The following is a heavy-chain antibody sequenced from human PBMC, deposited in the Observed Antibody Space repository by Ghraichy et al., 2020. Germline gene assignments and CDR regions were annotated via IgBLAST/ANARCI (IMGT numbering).Heavy chain of an antibody. D-gene: IGHD3-10*01. CDR2: FDPEEGET. J-gene: IGHJ4*02. CDR1: GHTLSDLS. V-gene: IGHV1-24*01. CDR3: ATEGYGSGIYYLNVDS. Sequence: ASVKVSCKVSGHTLSDLSLHWVRQAPGKGLEWMGGFDPEEGETIYAQKFQGRITMTEDSSTDTAYMELSSLRPEDTAVYYCATEGYGSGIYYLNVDSWGQGTPVTVSS.